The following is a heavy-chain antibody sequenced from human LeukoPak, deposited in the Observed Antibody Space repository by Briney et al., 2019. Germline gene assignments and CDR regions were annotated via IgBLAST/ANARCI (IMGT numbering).Heavy chain of an antibody. J-gene: IGHJ3*01. D-gene: IGHD3-16*01. V-gene: IGHV3-66*02. CDR3: ARGWAV. CDR1: GFTFSSYA. CDR2: IYSGGST. Sequence: GGSLRLSCAASGFTFSSYAMSWVRQVPGKGLEWVSVIYSGGSTYYADSVKGRFTISRDNSKNTLYLQMNSLRAEDTAVYYCARGWAVWGQGTMVTVSS.